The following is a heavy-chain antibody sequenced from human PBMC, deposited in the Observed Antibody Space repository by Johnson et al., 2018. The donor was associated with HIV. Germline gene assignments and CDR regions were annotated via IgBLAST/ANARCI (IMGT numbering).Heavy chain of an antibody. CDR1: GFTFSSYG. V-gene: IGHV3-23*04. D-gene: IGHD3-16*01. Sequence: VQLVESGGGLVQPGGSLRLSCAASGFTFSSYGMSWVRQAPGKGLEWVSGVTGTGGDTYYAESVKGRFTISRDNSKNTLYLQMNKLRAEDTAVYFCARQVRGLRLGVDAFDIWGQGTMVTVSS. J-gene: IGHJ3*02. CDR2: VTGTGGDT. CDR3: ARQVRGLRLGVDAFDI.